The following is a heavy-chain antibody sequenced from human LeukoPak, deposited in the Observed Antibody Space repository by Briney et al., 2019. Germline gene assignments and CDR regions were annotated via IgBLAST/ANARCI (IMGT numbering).Heavy chain of an antibody. CDR1: GYSISSGYY. D-gene: IGHD6-13*01. CDR2: IYHSGST. J-gene: IGHJ4*02. V-gene: IGHV4-38-2*01. Sequence: PSETLSLTCAVSGYSISSGYYWGWIRQPPGKGLEWIGSIYHSGSTYYNPSLKSRVTISVDTSKNQFSLKLSSVTAADTAVYYCARSRLYSSSWYYFDYWGQGTLVTVSS. CDR3: ARSRLYSSSWYYFDY.